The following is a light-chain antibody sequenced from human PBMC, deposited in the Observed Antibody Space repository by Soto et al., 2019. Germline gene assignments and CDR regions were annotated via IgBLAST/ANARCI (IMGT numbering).Light chain of an antibody. J-gene: IGLJ1*01. CDR1: SSDVGDYDY. CDR3: SSYTTSSTRV. CDR2: DVS. Sequence: QSVLTQPRSVSGSPGQSVTISCTGTSSDVGDYDYVSWYQQYPGGAPKVMIYDVSKRPSGVPGRFSGSKSGNTASLTISGLQAEDEADYYCSSYTTSSTRVFGTGTKVTVL. V-gene: IGLV2-11*01.